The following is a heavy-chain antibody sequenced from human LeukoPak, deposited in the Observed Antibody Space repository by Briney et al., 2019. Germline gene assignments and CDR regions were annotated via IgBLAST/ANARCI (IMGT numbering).Heavy chain of an antibody. V-gene: IGHV3-23*01. J-gene: IGHJ4*02. CDR2: ISGSGGST. Sequence: GGSLRLSCAASGFTFSSYAISWVRQAPGKGLEWVSAISGSGGSTYYADSVKGRFTISRDNAKNTLYLQMNSLRAEDTAVYYCAKASYYYDSSGYYPGFVDYWGQGNLVTVSA. D-gene: IGHD3-22*01. CDR1: GFTFSSYA. CDR3: AKASYYYDSSGYYPGFVDY.